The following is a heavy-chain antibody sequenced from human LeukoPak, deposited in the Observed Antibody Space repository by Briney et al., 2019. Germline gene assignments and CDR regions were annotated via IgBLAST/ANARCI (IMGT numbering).Heavy chain of an antibody. D-gene: IGHD3-22*01. CDR3: ARFYDSSGYLHFDY. J-gene: IGHJ4*02. CDR1: GYSISSYY. V-gene: IGHV4-59*01. Sequence: SETLSLTCAVSGYSISSYYWSWIRQPPGKGLEWIGYIYYSGSTNYNPSLKSRVTISVDTSKNQFSLKLSSVTAADTAVYYCARFYDSSGYLHFDYWGQGTLVTVSS. CDR2: IYYSGST.